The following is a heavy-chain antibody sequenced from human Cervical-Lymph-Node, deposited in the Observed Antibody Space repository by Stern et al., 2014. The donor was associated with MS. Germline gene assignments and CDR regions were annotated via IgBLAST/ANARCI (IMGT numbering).Heavy chain of an antibody. CDR3: ARASLGGYDWFDP. CDR2: THHRVTT. D-gene: IGHD5-12*01. V-gene: IGHV4-4*02. Sequence: VQLQESGPGLVKASGTLSLTCAVSGDSITSDTWWSWVRQPPRKGREWIGETHHRVTTNYNPSLESRLTISLDKSKHQFSLNLNSVTAADTAVYYCARASLGGYDWFDPWGQGTLVTVSS. CDR1: GDSITSDTW. J-gene: IGHJ5*02.